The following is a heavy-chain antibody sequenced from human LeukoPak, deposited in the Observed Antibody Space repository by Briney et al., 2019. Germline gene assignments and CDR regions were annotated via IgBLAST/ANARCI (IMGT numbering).Heavy chain of an antibody. D-gene: IGHD3-10*01. J-gene: IGHJ6*02. CDR3: ARGGLWFGELSGEDYYYGMDV. V-gene: IGHV4-59*01. Sequence: SETLSLTCTVSGGSISSYYWSWIRQPPGKGLAWIGYIYYSGSTNYNPSLKSRVTISVDTSKNQFSLTLRSVPAADTGVYYCARGGLWFGELSGEDYYYGMDVWGQGTTVTVSS. CDR2: IYYSGST. CDR1: GGSISSYY.